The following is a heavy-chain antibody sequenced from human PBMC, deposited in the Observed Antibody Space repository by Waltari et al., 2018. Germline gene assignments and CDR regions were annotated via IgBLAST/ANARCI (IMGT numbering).Heavy chain of an antibody. CDR1: GGPISGYY. V-gene: IGHV4-59*01. D-gene: IGHD2-21*01. J-gene: IGHJ4*02. Sequence: QVQLQESGPGLVKPSETLSLTCTVSGGPISGYYWGWIRQPPGKGLEWIGYIYYGGSPGYSPSLKSRVTISPDTSKNQFSLRLTSVTAADTAIYYCARVRTVAASAIDYFDYWGQGTLVTASS. CDR3: ARVRTVAASAIDYFDY. CDR2: IYYGGSP.